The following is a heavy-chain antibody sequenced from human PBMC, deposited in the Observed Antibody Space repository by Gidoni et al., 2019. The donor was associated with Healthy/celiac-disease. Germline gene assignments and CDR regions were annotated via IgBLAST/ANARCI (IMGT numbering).Heavy chain of an antibody. CDR2: IRSKANSYAT. Sequence: EVQLVESGGGVVQPGGSLKLSCAASGFTFSGSAMHWVRQASGKGLEWVGRIRSKANSYATAYAASVKGRFTISRDDSKNTAYLQMNSLKTEDTAVYYCTRSPERWLQPPESYWGQGTLVTVSS. J-gene: IGHJ4*02. CDR3: TRSPERWLQPPESY. V-gene: IGHV3-73*02. CDR1: GFTFSGSA. D-gene: IGHD5-12*01.